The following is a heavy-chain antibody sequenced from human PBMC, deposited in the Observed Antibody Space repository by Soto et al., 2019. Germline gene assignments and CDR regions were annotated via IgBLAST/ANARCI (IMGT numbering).Heavy chain of an antibody. D-gene: IGHD2-15*01. CDR2: IYPIESDA. J-gene: IGHJ5*02. Sequence: GESLKISCKGSGYTFANYWIGWVRQMPGKGLELMGIIYPIESDARYSPSFQGQVIISADKSINTAYLQWSSLRASDTAIYYCVRHGRSGGSSYSGWFDPWGQGTLVTVSS. CDR1: GYTFANYW. V-gene: IGHV5-51*01. CDR3: VRHGRSGGSSYSGWFDP.